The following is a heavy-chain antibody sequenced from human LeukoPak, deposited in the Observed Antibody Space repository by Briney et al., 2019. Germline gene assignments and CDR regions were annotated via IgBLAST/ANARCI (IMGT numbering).Heavy chain of an antibody. D-gene: IGHD3-22*01. CDR1: GGSMSSGSHY. CDR3: ARGSYYYDSSGYLHIDAFDI. CDR2: IYPTGTT. V-gene: IGHV4-61*02. J-gene: IGHJ3*02. Sequence: PSQTLSLTCTVSGGSMSSGSHYWSWIRQSAGKGLEWVGRIYPTGTTHYNPSLKSRVTISVDTSKNQFSLKLSSVTAADTAVYYCARGSYYYDSSGYLHIDAFDIWGQGTMVTVSS.